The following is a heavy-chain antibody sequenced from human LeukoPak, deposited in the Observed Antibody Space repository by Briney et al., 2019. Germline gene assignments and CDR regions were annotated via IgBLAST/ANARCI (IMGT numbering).Heavy chain of an antibody. Sequence: GGSRDPPGAPSGFTFGSLGFNGFARPPAKGRGGGPLIPMNGGKKYYADSVKGRFTISRDNSKNTLYLQMNSLRAEDTAVYYCTREQKPWEIKGGRGSRLALALGYWGQGTLVTVSS. CDR2: IPMNGGKK. J-gene: IGHJ4*02. V-gene: IGHV3-30*03. CDR1: GFTFGSLG. CDR3: TREQKPWEIKGGRGSRLALALGY. D-gene: IGHD1-26*01.